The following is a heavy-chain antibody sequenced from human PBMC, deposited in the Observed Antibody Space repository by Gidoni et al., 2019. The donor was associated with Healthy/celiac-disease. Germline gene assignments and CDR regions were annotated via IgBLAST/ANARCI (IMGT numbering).Heavy chain of an antibody. V-gene: IGHV1-3*01. D-gene: IGHD6-25*01. CDR3: ARGRLRYYYYYYMDV. CDR1: GYTFTSYA. Sequence: QVQLVQSGAEVKKPGASVKVSCKASGYTFTSYAMHWVRQAPGQRLEWMGWINAGNGNTKYSHKFQGRVTITRDTSASTAYMELSSLRSEDTAVYYCARGRLRYYYYYYMDVWGKGTTVTVSS. J-gene: IGHJ6*03. CDR2: INAGNGNT.